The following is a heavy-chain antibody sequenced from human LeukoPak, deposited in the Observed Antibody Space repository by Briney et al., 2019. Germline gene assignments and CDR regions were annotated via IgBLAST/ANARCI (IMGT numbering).Heavy chain of an antibody. Sequence: GGSLRLSXAASGFTFDDYAMHWVRQAPGKGLEWVSLISWDGGSTYYADSVKGRFTISRDNSKNSLYLQMNSLRAEDTALYYCAKESPPYDFWSGYHTRGYFDYWGPGTLVTVSS. CDR1: GFTFDDYA. CDR2: ISWDGGST. D-gene: IGHD3-3*01. CDR3: AKESPPYDFWSGYHTRGYFDY. V-gene: IGHV3-43D*04. J-gene: IGHJ4*02.